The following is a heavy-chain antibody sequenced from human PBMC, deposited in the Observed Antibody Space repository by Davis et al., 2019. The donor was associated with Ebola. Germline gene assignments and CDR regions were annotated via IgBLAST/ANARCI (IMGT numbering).Heavy chain of an antibody. V-gene: IGHV1-3*01. CDR3: ARGSAYSGSYYYFDY. J-gene: IGHJ4*02. CDR1: GYTFTSYA. Sequence: AASVKVSCKASGYTFTSYAMHWVRQAPGQRLEWMGWINAGNGNTKYSQKFQGRVTITRDTSASTAYMELSSLGSEDTAVYYCARGSAYSGSYYYFDYWGQGTLVTVSS. CDR2: INAGNGNT. D-gene: IGHD1-26*01.